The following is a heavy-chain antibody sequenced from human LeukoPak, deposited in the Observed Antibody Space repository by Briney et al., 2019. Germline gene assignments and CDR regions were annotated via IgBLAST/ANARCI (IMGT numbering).Heavy chain of an antibody. CDR3: ARTERRGSRNNWFDR. Sequence: ASVKVSCKTSGYNFRNYGINWVRQAPGQGLEWMGWISGANGNTDYAQNVQGRVTTITDPSTSTAFTELRSLRSDDTAVYYCARTERRGSRNNWFDRWGQGTLVTVSS. V-gene: IGHV1-18*01. D-gene: IGHD2-2*01. J-gene: IGHJ5*02. CDR2: ISGANGNT. CDR1: GYNFRNYG.